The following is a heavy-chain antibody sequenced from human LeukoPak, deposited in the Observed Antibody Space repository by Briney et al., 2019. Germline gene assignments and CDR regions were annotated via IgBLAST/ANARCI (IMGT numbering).Heavy chain of an antibody. D-gene: IGHD2-21*01. CDR1: GGSISSYY. V-gene: IGHV4-59*08. J-gene: IGHJ4*02. Sequence: ASETLSLTCTVSGGSISSYYWSWIRQPPGKGLEWIGYIYYSGSTNYNPSLKSRVTISVDTSKNQFSLKLSSVTAADTAVYYCARALVRCGGGATHIDYWGQGTLVTVSS. CDR3: ARALVRCGGGATHIDY. CDR2: IYYSGST.